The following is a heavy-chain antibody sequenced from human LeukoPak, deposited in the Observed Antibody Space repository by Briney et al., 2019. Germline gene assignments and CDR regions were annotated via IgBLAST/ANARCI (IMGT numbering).Heavy chain of an antibody. CDR2: IYYSGIT. D-gene: IGHD3-22*01. CDR3: ARIPMIVVLKGAFDI. CDR1: GGSISSGDYY. V-gene: IGHV4-30-4*01. Sequence: KPSETLSLTCTVSGGSISSGDYYWSWIRQPPGKGLEWIGYIYYSGITYYNPSLKSRLTMSLDTSKNQFSLKLSSVTAADTAVYYCARIPMIVVLKGAFDIWGQGTMVTVSS. J-gene: IGHJ3*02.